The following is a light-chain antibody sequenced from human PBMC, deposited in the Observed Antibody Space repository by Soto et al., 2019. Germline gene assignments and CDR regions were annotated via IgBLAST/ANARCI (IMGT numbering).Light chain of an antibody. CDR1: SSNIGSHYD. CDR3: QPFDSSRGGVG. J-gene: IGLJ3*02. CDR2: GNI. V-gene: IGLV1-40*01. Sequence: QSVLTQPPSVSGAPGQRIVISCSGSSSNIGSHYDVHWYRQVPGTAPTLLIYGNINRPSGVPDRFSGSKSDTSASRAITGLRVGDGAEYDCQPFDSSRGGVGLGGGTKRTVL.